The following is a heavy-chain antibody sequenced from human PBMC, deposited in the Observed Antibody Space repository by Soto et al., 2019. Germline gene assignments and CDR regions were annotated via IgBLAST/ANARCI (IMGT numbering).Heavy chain of an antibody. CDR2: IDPSDSYT. V-gene: IGHV5-10-1*01. CDR1: GYSFTSYW. D-gene: IGHD5-12*01. Sequence: PGESLKISCKGSGYSFTSYWSSWVRQMPGKGLEWMGRIDPSDSYTTYTPSFQGHVTISADKSISTAYLQWSSPKASDTAMYYCARLYQDIVAPSPAYWGQGTLVTVCS. CDR3: ARLYQDIVAPSPAY. J-gene: IGHJ1*01.